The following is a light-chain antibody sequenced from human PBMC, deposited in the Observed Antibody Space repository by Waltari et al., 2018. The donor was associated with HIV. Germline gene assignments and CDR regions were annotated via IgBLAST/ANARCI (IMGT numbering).Light chain of an antibody. CDR2: EVT. J-gene: IGLJ2*01. CDR1: ISAIGSYNL. CDR3: CSYAGGRVFVL. V-gene: IGLV2-23*02. Sequence: QSALTQPASVSGSPGQSITISCTGTISAIGSYNLFSWYQQYPGRAPKLIIYEVTKRPSGVSDRFSGSKSGNRASLTVAGLKVEDEADYYCCSYAGGRVFVLFGGGTRLTV.